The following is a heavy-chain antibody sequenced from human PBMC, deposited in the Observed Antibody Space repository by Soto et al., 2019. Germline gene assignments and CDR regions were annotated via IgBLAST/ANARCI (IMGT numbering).Heavy chain of an antibody. CDR1: GDSISNGYYT. V-gene: IGHV4-30-4*01. Sequence: SETLSLTCTVSGDSISNGYYTWSWIRQPPGKDLEWIGHIYNSVNTYSNPSLKSRVTISADTSKNQFSLKLSSVTAADTAVYYCARGPSGDKVEYWGQG. D-gene: IGHD3-10*01. CDR3: ARGPSGDKVEY. CDR2: IYNSVNT. J-gene: IGHJ4*02.